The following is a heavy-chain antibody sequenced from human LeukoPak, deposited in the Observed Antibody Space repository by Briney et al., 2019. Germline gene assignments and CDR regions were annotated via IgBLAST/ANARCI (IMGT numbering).Heavy chain of an antibody. CDR2: IYYTGRT. V-gene: IGHV4-39*01. Sequence: PSETLSHTCTVSGGSISSSSHSWGWIRQPPGKGLEWTGTIYYTGRTYYNPSLESRLTISVDTSKNQFSLKLTSVTAADTAIYYCAQSLGSGNWIGNWFDPWGQGTLVTVSS. CDR3: AQSLGSGNWIGNWFDP. CDR1: GGSISSSSHS. D-gene: IGHD1-1*01. J-gene: IGHJ5*02.